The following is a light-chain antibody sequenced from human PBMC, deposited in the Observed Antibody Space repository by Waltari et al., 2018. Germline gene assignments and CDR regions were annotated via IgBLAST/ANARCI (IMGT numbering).Light chain of an antibody. CDR1: SSNIGAGYD. Sequence: QSVLTQPPSVSGAPGQSITISCTGSSSNIGAGYDVHWYQHLPGTAPKLPIPGDNNGPSGVPDRFSGSKSGTSASLAITGLQAEDEADYYCQSYDSSVSAWVFGGGTKLTVV. CDR3: QSYDSSVSAWV. CDR2: GDN. J-gene: IGLJ3*02. V-gene: IGLV1-40*01.